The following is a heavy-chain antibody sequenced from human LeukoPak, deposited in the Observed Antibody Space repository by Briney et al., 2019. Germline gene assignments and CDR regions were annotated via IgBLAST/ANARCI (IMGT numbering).Heavy chain of an antibody. Sequence: GGSLRLSCAASGFTFSSYSMNWVRQAPGKGLEWVSSISSSSSYIYYADSVKGRFTISRDNAKNSLYLQMNSLRAEDTAVYYCARGVPYDSWSGPHYSDYWGQGTLVTVSS. CDR3: ARGVPYDSWSGPHYSDY. V-gene: IGHV3-21*01. CDR2: ISSSSSYI. J-gene: IGHJ4*02. D-gene: IGHD3-3*01. CDR1: GFTFSSYS.